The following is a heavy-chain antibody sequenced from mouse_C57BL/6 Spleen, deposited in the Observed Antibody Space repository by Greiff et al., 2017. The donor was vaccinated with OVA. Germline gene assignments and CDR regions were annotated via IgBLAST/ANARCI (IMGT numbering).Heavy chain of an antibody. CDR1: GYSITSGYY. V-gene: IGHV3-6*01. J-gene: IGHJ2*01. CDR2: ISYDGSN. D-gene: IGHD3-2*02. CDR3: ASGAQYYFDY. Sequence: EVQVVESGPGLVKPSQSLSLTCSVTGYSITSGYYWNWIRQFPGNKLEWMGYISYDGSNNYNPSLKNRISITRDTSKNQFFLKLNSVTTEDTATYYCASGAQYYFDYWGQGTTLTVSS.